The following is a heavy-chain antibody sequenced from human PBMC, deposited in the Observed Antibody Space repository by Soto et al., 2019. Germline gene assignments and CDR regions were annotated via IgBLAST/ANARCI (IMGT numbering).Heavy chain of an antibody. V-gene: IGHV1-69*13. CDR1: GGTFSSYA. CDR3: ARGRRGYCSGGSCYSVYYFDY. Sequence: SVKVSCKASGGTFSSYAISWVRQAPGQGLEWMGGIIPIFGTANYAQKFQGRVTITADESTSTAYMELSSLRSEDTAVYYCARGRRGYCSGGSCYSVYYFDYWGQGTLVTVS. D-gene: IGHD2-15*01. CDR2: IIPIFGTA. J-gene: IGHJ4*02.